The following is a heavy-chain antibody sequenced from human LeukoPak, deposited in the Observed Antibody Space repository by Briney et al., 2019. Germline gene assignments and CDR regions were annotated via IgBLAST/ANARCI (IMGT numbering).Heavy chain of an antibody. V-gene: IGHV3-23*01. D-gene: IGHD2-15*01. CDR1: GFTFSSYA. J-gene: IGHJ4*02. Sequence: PGGSLRLSCAASGFTFSSYAMSWVRQAPGKGLEWVSAISGSGGSTYYADSVKGRFTISRDNSKNTLYLQMNSLRAEDTAVYYCAKPPGCCSGGSCYLASWGQGTLVTVSS. CDR3: AKPPGCCSGGSCYLAS. CDR2: ISGSGGST.